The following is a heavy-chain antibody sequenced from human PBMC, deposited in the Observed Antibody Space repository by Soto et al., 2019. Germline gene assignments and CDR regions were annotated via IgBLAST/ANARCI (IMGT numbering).Heavy chain of an antibody. J-gene: IGHJ4*02. CDR3: ARPQSSGWYVPVVY. Sequence: GSVKVSCQASGYTFTDYAMHWLRQARGQRLEWMGWINAGNGNTKYSQKFQGRVTITRDTSASTAYMELSSLRSEDTAVYYCARPQSSGWYVPVVYWGQGTLVTSPQ. D-gene: IGHD6-19*01. CDR1: GYTFTDYA. CDR2: INAGNGNT. V-gene: IGHV1-3*01.